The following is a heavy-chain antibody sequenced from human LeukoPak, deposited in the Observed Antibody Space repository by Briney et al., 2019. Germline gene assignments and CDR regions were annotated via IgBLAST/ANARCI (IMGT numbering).Heavy chain of an antibody. D-gene: IGHD3-10*01. CDR1: GYSISSSNW. CDR3: AREFRSPRGRGRGSYYMDV. J-gene: IGHJ6*03. Sequence: PSETLSLTCAVSGYSISSSNWWGWIRQPPGKGLEWIGYIYYSGSTNYNPSLKSRVTMSVDTSKNQFSLKLSSVTALDTAVYYCAREFRSPRGRGRGSYYMDVWGKGTTVTVSS. CDR2: IYYSGST. V-gene: IGHV4-28*06.